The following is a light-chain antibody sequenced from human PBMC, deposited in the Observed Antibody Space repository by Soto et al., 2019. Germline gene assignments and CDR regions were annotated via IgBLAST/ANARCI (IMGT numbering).Light chain of an antibody. V-gene: IGKV3-20*01. CDR3: QQYGSSPQT. CDR1: QSVSSSC. Sequence: EIVLTQSPGTLSLSPGERATLSCRASQSVSSSCLAWYQQKPGQAPRLLLYGASSRATGIPDRFSGSGSGTDFTLTISRLEPEDFAVYYCQQYGSSPQTFGQGTKVEIK. J-gene: IGKJ1*01. CDR2: GAS.